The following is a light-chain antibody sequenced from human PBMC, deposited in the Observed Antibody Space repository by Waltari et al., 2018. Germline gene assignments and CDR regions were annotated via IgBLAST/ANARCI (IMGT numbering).Light chain of an antibody. J-gene: IGKJ1*01. CDR1: QSVGRS. CDR3: QHNVRLPGT. V-gene: IGKV3-20*01. Sequence: EIVLTQSPGTLSLSPGERATLSCRASQSVGRSLVWYQQKPGQAPRLVIYNTSTRATGIPDRFSGSGSGTDFSLTISRLEPEDFAVYYCQHNVRLPGTFGQGTKVEIK. CDR2: NTS.